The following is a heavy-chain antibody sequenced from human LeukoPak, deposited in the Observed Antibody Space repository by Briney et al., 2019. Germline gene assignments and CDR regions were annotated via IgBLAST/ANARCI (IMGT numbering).Heavy chain of an antibody. D-gene: IGHD6-13*01. CDR2: IKQDGSEK. V-gene: IGHV3-7*03. J-gene: IGHJ6*02. Sequence: GGSLRLSCAASGFTFSSYWMSWVRQAPGRGLEWVANIKQDGSEKYYVDSVKGRFTISRDNAKNSLYLQVNSLGAEDTAVYYCAKEMSSNWYSNFYGMDVWGQGTTVTVSS. CDR1: GFTFSSYW. CDR3: AKEMSSNWYSNFYGMDV.